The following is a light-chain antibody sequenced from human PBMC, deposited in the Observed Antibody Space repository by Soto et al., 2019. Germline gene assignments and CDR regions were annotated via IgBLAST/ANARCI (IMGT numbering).Light chain of an antibody. V-gene: IGKV4-1*01. Sequence: IVMTQSPDSLAVSLGEGDTINCRSSQSLLFSSNTKNYLAWYQQKAGQPPRLLISWASTRESGVPDRFSGSGSGSDSTLTISSTQAEDVAVYYCHQYRSKTLTFGGGTRVEIK. CDR1: QSLLFSSNTKNY. CDR2: WAS. J-gene: IGKJ4*02. CDR3: HQYRSKTLT.